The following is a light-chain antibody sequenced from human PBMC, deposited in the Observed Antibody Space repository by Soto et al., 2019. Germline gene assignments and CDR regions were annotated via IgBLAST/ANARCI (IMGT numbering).Light chain of an antibody. V-gene: IGKV3D-20*02. J-gene: IGKJ1*01. CDR2: GAS. Sequence: EIVLTQSPGTLSLSPGERATLSCRASQSVSNNYLAWYQQKPGQAPRLLIYGASNRATGIPDRFSGSGSGTDFTLTISRLEPEDFAVYYCELRRNWPLGFGEGTKGDIK. CDR1: QSVSNNY. CDR3: ELRRNWPLG.